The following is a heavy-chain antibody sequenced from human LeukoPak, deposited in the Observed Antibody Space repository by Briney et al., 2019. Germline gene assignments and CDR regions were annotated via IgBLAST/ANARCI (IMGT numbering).Heavy chain of an antibody. CDR1: GGSFSGYY. Sequence: SETLSLTCAVYGGSFSGYYWSWIRQPPGKGLEWIGEINHSGSTNYNPSLKSRVTISVDTSKHQFSLKLSSVTAADTAVYYWARGLNTIVRGIFPTGYFMDVWGKGTTVTVSS. CDR2: INHSGST. CDR3: ARGLNTIVRGIFPTGYFMDV. V-gene: IGHV4-34*01. D-gene: IGHD3-10*01. J-gene: IGHJ6*03.